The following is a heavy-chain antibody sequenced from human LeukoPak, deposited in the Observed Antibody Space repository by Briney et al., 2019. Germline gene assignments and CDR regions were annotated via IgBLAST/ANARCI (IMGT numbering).Heavy chain of an antibody. CDR3: ARRRAYSYGPDFDY. D-gene: IGHD5-18*01. V-gene: IGHV1-69*05. CDR1: GGTFSTYA. J-gene: IGHJ4*02. Sequence: SVKVSCKTSGGTFSTYAVSWVRQAPGQGLEWMGGIIPMFGTANYAQKFQGRGTITTDESTNTAYMELSSLGSEDTAVYYCARRRAYSYGPDFDYWGQGTLVTVSS. CDR2: IIPMFGTA.